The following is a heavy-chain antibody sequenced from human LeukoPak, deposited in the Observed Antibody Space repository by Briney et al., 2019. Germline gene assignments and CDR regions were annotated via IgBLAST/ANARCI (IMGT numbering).Heavy chain of an antibody. J-gene: IGHJ4*02. D-gene: IGHD4-17*01. CDR3: AKDRPYGDYTIDY. Sequence: GGSLRLSCAASGFTFSNYMMHWVRQAPGKGLVWVSRIASDGSSTTYADSVKGRFTISRDNAKNTLYLQMNSLRAEDTAVYYCAKDRPYGDYTIDYWGQGTLVTVSS. CDR1: GFTFSNYM. CDR2: IASDGSST. V-gene: IGHV3-74*01.